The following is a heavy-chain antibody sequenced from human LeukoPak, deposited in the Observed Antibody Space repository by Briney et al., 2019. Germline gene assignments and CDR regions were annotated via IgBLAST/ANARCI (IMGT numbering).Heavy chain of an antibody. V-gene: IGHV4-61*03. J-gene: IGHJ6*02. Sequence: SETLSLTCTVSGGSVSSGTYYWSWIRQPPGKGLEWIGYIYYSGSTNYNPSLKSRVTISVDTSKNHFSLKLSSVTAADTVVYYCARGSGSYYYDMDVWGQGTTVTVSS. D-gene: IGHD1-26*01. CDR1: GGSVSSGTYY. CDR3: ARGSGSYYYDMDV. CDR2: IYYSGST.